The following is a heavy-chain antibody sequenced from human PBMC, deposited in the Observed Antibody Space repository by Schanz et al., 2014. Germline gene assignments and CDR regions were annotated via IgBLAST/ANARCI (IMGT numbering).Heavy chain of an antibody. CDR1: GFAFSSYG. CDR3: ARGGFGEVSYFDY. J-gene: IGHJ4*02. D-gene: IGHD3-10*01. V-gene: IGHV3-23*04. CDR2: ISGDHRNT. Sequence: EVQLVESGGGLVEPGGSLRLSCLASGFAFSSYGMNWLRQAPGKGLEWVSSISGDHRNTFYADSVKGRFTISRDNSKNTLYLQMNSLRPEDTAVYYCARGGFGEVSYFDYWGQGTLVTVSS.